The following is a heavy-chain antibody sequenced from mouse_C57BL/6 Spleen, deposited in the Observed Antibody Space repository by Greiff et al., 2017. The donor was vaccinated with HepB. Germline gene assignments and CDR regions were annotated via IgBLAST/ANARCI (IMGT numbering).Heavy chain of an antibody. CDR1: GYTFTDYE. D-gene: IGHD4-1*01. Sequence: VELMESGAELVRPGASVTLSCKASGYTFTDYEMHWVKQTPVHGLEWIGAIDPETGGTAYNQKFKGKAILTADKSSSTAYMELRSLTSEDSAVYYCTREGTGAFAYWGQGTLVTVSA. V-gene: IGHV1-15*01. CDR3: TREGTGAFAY. CDR2: IDPETGGT. J-gene: IGHJ3*01.